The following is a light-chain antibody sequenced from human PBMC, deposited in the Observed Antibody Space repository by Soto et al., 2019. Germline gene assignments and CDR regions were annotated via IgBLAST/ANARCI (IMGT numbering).Light chain of an antibody. Sequence: QSALTQPASVSGSPGQSITISRTGTSSDVGSYNLVSWYQQHPGKAPKLMIYEGSKRPSGVSNRFSGSKSGNTASLTISGLQAEDEADYYCYSYAGRSTFYVFGTGTKLTVL. CDR3: YSYAGRSTFYV. CDR1: SSDVGSYNL. J-gene: IGLJ1*01. V-gene: IGLV2-23*01. CDR2: EGS.